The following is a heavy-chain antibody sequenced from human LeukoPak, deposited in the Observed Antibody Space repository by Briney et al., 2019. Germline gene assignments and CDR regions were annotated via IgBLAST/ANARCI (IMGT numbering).Heavy chain of an antibody. CDR2: IWYDGNKK. D-gene: IGHD1-26*01. CDR3: AKGHSGNYYPYYMDV. J-gene: IGHJ6*03. Sequence: GGSLRLSCAASGFTFSSFGMHWVRQAPGKGLEGVTFIWYDGNKKYYADSVKGRFTISRDNSKNTLYLQMNSLRAEDTAVYYCAKGHSGNYYPYYMDVSTKGTTVTVSS. CDR1: GFTFSSFG. V-gene: IGHV3-30*02.